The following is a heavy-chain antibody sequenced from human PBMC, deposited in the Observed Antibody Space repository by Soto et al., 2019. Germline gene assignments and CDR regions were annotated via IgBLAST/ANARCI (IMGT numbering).Heavy chain of an antibody. D-gene: IGHD3-10*01. J-gene: IGHJ4*02. CDR2: IRSKTNSYAT. V-gene: IGHV3-73*01. CDR3: TSMVRGVIDY. CDR1: GFTFSGSA. Sequence: EVLLLESGGGLVQPGGSLKLSCAASGFTFSGSAMHWVRQASGKGLEWVGRIRSKTNSYATAYAASVKGRFTISRDDSKNTAYLQMNSLKTEDTAVYYCTSMVRGVIDYWGQGTLVTVSS.